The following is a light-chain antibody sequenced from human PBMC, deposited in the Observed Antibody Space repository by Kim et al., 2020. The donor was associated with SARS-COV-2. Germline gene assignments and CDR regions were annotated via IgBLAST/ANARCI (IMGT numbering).Light chain of an antibody. CDR1: SFRNYY. J-gene: IGLJ2*01. CDR3: NSRDSSGVV. V-gene: IGLV3-19*01. Sequence: SVGLGQTVRSTCQGDSFRNYYASWYQQKPGQSPVLFFYGKNNRPSGIPERFSGSSSRNTASLTITGTQAEDEADYYCNSRDSSGVVFGGGTKVTVL. CDR2: GKN.